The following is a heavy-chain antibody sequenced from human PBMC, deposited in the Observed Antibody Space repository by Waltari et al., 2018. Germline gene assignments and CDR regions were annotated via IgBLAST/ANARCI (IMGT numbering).Heavy chain of an antibody. V-gene: IGHV3-7*01. CDR2: IYQDGTVT. D-gene: IGHD3-16*01. Sequence: EVQLVESGGGLVQPGGSLILSCGASGFTFSRFWMSWVRQAPGKGLEWVANIYQDGTVTNYVDSVKGRFTTSRDNARNSLYLQMNSLRVDDTAVYYCVRDDDGGMGAVWGQGTTVTVSS. CDR1: GFTFSRFW. CDR3: VRDDDGGMGAV. J-gene: IGHJ6*02.